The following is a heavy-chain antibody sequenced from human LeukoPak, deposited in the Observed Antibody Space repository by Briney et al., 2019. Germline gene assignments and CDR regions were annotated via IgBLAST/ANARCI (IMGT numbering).Heavy chain of an antibody. CDR2: IYYSGST. Sequence: SETLSLTCTVSGGSISSSSYYWGWIRQPPGKGLEWIGSIYYSGSTYYNPSLKSRVTISVDTSKNQFSLKLSSVTAADTAVYYCARQGRYYDSSGYYNLDYWGQGTLVTVSS. CDR3: ARQGRYYDSSGYYNLDY. CDR1: GGSISSSSYY. V-gene: IGHV4-39*01. D-gene: IGHD3-22*01. J-gene: IGHJ4*02.